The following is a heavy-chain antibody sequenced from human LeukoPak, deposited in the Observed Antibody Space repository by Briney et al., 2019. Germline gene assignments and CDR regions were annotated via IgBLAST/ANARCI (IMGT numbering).Heavy chain of an antibody. CDR2: ISAYNGNK. V-gene: IGHV1-18*01. J-gene: IGHJ4*02. CDR3: ARGAAAAPHGPHDY. D-gene: IGHD6-13*01. Sequence: GASVKVSCKASGYTFTSYGISWVRQAPGQGLEWMGWISAYNGNKNYAQKLQGRVTMTTDTSTSTAYMELRSLRSDDTAVYYCARGAAAAPHGPHDYWGQGTLVTVSS. CDR1: GYTFTSYG.